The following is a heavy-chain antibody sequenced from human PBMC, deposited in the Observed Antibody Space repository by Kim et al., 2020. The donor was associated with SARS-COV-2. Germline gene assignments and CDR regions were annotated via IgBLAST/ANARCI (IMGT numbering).Heavy chain of an antibody. Sequence: GGSLRLSCAASGFTFSSYAMSWVRQAPGKGLEWVSAISGSGGSTYYADSVKGRFTISRDNSKNTLYLQMNSLRAEDTAVYYCAKERKIVLRYFDWLLPGFDYWGQGTLVTVSS. J-gene: IGHJ4*02. CDR2: ISGSGGST. CDR3: AKERKIVLRYFDWLLPGFDY. D-gene: IGHD3-9*01. V-gene: IGHV3-23*01. CDR1: GFTFSSYA.